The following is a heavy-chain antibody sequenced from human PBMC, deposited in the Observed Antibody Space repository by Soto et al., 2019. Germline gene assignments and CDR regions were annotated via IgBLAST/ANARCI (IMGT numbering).Heavy chain of an antibody. D-gene: IGHD3-22*01. V-gene: IGHV3-30-3*01. CDR3: VSKAYDNNGWPFDN. CDR1: GFTFSNYA. CDR2: ISYHGTNQ. Sequence: QVQLVESGGGVVQPGRSLRLSCAASGFTFSNYALHWVRQAPGKGLEWAAVISYHGTNQYYADSVKGRFTISRDYPKNTPYLQMNSLRAEDTAVYYCVSKAYDNNGWPFDNWGQGTLVTVSS. J-gene: IGHJ4*02.